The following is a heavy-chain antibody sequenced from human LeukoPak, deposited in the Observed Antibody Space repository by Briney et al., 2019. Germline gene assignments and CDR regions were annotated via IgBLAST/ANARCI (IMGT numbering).Heavy chain of an antibody. CDR3: ARAGSIAARNNWFDP. V-gene: IGHV4-4*09. Sequence: SETLSLTCTVSGGSISSYYWSWIRQPPGKGLEWIGYIYTSGSTNYNPSLKSRVTISVDTSKNQFSLKLSSVTAADTAVYYCARAGSIAARNNWFDPWGQGTLVTVSS. CDR2: IYTSGST. J-gene: IGHJ5*02. CDR1: GGSISSYY. D-gene: IGHD6-6*01.